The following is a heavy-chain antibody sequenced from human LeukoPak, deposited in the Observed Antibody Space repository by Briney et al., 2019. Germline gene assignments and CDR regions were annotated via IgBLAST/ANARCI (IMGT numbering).Heavy chain of an antibody. CDR1: GFIVSNNY. J-gene: IGHJ4*02. CDR3: ARSWDARLNFDY. Sequence: PGGSLRLSRAASGFIVSNNYMNWVRQAPGKGLEWVSVIHSGGSTYYADSVKGRFTISRDNSKNTVNLQMNDLRAEDTAVYYCARSWDARLNFDYWGQGTLVTVSS. CDR2: IHSGGST. V-gene: IGHV3-66*02. D-gene: IGHD1-26*01.